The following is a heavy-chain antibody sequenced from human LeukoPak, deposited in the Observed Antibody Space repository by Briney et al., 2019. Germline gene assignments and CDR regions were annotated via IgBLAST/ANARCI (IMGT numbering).Heavy chain of an antibody. V-gene: IGHV3-23*01. J-gene: IGHJ4*02. CDR1: GFTFSSYA. Sequence: GGSLRLSCAASGFTFSSYAMSWVRQAPGKGLEWVSAISGSGGSTYYADSVKGRFTISRDNSKSTLYLQMNSLRAEDTAVYYCAKRALGNTYYYDSSGYYRDWGQGTLVTVSS. CDR2: ISGSGGST. D-gene: IGHD3-22*01. CDR3: AKRALGNTYYYDSSGYYRD.